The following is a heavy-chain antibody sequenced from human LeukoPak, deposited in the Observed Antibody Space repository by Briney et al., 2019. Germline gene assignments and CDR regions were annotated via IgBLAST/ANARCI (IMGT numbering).Heavy chain of an antibody. CDR3: TTDPHDYGDSSFFDY. CDR2: IKSKTDGGTT. V-gene: IGHV3-15*01. CDR1: GFTFSNAW. Sequence: PGGSLRLSCAASGFTFSNAWMSWVRQAPGKGLEWVGRIKSKTDGGTTDYAAPVKGRFTISRDDSKNTLYLQMNSLKTEDTAVYYCTTDPHDYGDSSFFDYWGQGTLVTVSS. D-gene: IGHD4-17*01. J-gene: IGHJ4*02.